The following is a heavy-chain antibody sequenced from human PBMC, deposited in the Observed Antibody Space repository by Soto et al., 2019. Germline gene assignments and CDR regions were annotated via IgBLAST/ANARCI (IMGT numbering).Heavy chain of an antibody. CDR1: GGSGSSDTYY. D-gene: IGHD4-4*01. Sequence: SETLSLTCTVSGGSGSSDTYYWSWIRQPPGKGLEWIGYIYYSGITNYSPSLESRVTISVDTSKNQFSLKLSSVTAADTAVYYCARGPAGNYRRYYYGMDVWGQGTTVT. V-gene: IGHV4-61*01. CDR2: IYYSGIT. J-gene: IGHJ6*02. CDR3: ARGPAGNYRRYYYGMDV.